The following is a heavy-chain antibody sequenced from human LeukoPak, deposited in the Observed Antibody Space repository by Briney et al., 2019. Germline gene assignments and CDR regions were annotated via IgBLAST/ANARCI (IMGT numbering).Heavy chain of an antibody. D-gene: IGHD6-13*01. Sequence: ASVKVSCKASGYTFTGYYMHWVRQAPGQGLEWMGWINPNSGGTNYAQKFQGRVTMTRDTSISTAYMELSRLRSDDTAVYYCARPYIAAAGTSGLDYYYMDVWGKGTTVTVSS. V-gene: IGHV1-2*02. J-gene: IGHJ6*03. CDR1: GYTFTGYY. CDR3: ARPYIAAAGTSGLDYYYMDV. CDR2: INPNSGGT.